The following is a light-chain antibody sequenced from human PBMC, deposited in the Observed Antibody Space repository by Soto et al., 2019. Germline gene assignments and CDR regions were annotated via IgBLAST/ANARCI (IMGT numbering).Light chain of an antibody. CDR2: GAS. CDR1: QSVSSSY. V-gene: IGKV3-20*01. J-gene: IGKJ2*02. Sequence: EIVLTQSPGTLSLSPGERATLSCRASQSVSSSYLAWYQLKPGQPPRLLIYGASSRATGIPDRFIGSESGTDFTLTISRLEPEDFAVYFCQQYGSSPMCTFGQGTKLEIK. CDR3: QQYGSSPMCT.